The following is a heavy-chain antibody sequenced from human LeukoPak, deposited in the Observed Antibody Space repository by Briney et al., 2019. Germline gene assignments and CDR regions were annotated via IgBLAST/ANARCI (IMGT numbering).Heavy chain of an antibody. V-gene: IGHV3-74*01. J-gene: IGHJ3*02. D-gene: IGHD2-2*01. CDR3: ARAGGSCSSTSCYGRGDAFDI. CDR1: GFTFSSLW. Sequence: PGGSLRLSCAASGFTFSSLWMHWVRQAPGKGLVWVSRINSDGSTTSYADSVKGRFTISRDNAKNTLYLQMNSLRAEDTAVYYCARAGGSCSSTSCYGRGDAFDIWGQGTMVTVSS. CDR2: INSDGSTT.